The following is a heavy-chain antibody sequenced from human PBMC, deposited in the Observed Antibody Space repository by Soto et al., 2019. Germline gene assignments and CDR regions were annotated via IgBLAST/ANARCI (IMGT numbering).Heavy chain of an antibody. CDR1: GFTFSSYA. V-gene: IGHV3-23*01. CDR2: ISGSGGST. D-gene: IGHD2-8*01. J-gene: IGHJ4*02. Sequence: GGSLRLSCAASGFTFSSYAMSWVRQAPGKGLEWVSAISGSGGSTYYADSVKGRFTISRDNSKNTLYLQMNSLRAEDTAVYYCAKGSIVLMVYATLPLEYWGQGTLVTVSS. CDR3: AKGSIVLMVYATLPLEY.